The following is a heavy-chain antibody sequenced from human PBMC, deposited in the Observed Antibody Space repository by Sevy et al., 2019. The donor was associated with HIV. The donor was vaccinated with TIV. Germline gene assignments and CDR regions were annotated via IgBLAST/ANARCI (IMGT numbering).Heavy chain of an antibody. J-gene: IGHJ4*02. CDR1: GFTFSNYA. CDR2: ISGSGGST. CDR3: AKHLGTFYFYDSSSVFDY. V-gene: IGHV3-23*01. Sequence: GGSLRLSCAASGFTFSNYAMSWVRQAPGKGLEWVSTISGSGGSTHYADSVKGRFTISRDSSKNTLYLQMNSLTAEDTALYYCAKHLGTFYFYDSSSVFDYWGQGTLVTVSS. D-gene: IGHD3-22*01.